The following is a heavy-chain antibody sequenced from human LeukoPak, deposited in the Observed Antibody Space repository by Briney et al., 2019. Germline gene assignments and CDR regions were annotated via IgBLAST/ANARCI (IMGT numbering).Heavy chain of an antibody. Sequence: GRSLRLTCAASGFTFSSHGLYWVRQAPGKGLECVALIWYDGSIKKYVDSVKGRFTISRDNSKNTMYLQMNSLRAEDTAVYYCARTPRGADIDNWGQGTLVTVSS. J-gene: IGHJ4*02. V-gene: IGHV3-33*07. CDR3: ARTPRGADIDN. CDR2: IWYDGSIK. D-gene: IGHD6-19*01. CDR1: GFTFSSHG.